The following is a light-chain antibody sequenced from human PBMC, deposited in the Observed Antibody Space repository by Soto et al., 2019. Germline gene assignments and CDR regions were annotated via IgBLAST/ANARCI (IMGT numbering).Light chain of an antibody. CDR2: GNS. CDR1: SSNIGAGYD. Sequence: QSVLTQPPSVSGAPGQRVTISCTGSSSNIGAGYDVHWYQQLPGTVPKVLIYGNSNRPSGVPDRISGSKSGTSASLAITGLQAEDESGYYCQSYDSSLSGSEVVFGGGTKLTVL. CDR3: QSYDSSLSGSEVV. J-gene: IGLJ2*01. V-gene: IGLV1-40*01.